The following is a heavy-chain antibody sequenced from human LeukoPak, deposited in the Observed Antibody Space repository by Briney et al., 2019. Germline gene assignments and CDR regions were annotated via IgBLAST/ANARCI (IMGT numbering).Heavy chain of an antibody. CDR1: GGSISSYY. J-gene: IGHJ4*02. V-gene: IGHV4-59*01. D-gene: IGHD4-23*01. CDR2: IYYSGST. CDR3: ARGTYGGNSITSFDY. Sequence: PSETLSLTCNGSGGSISSYYWSWIRQHPGKGLEWIGYIYYSGSTNYNPSLKSRVTRSVDTSKNQFSLKLSSVTAADTAVYYCARGTYGGNSITSFDYWGQGTLVTVSS.